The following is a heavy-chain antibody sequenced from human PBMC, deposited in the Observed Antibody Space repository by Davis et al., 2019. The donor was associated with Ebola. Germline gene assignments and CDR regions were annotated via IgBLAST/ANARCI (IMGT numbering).Heavy chain of an antibody. CDR1: GGSISSGGYY. D-gene: IGHD6-19*01. CDR2: IYYSGST. J-gene: IGHJ4*02. V-gene: IGHV4-61*08. CDR3: ARGAYSSGWYVFY. Sequence: SETLSLTCTVSGGSISSGGYYWSWIRQPPGKGLEWIGYIYYSGSTNYNPSLKSRVTISVDTSKNQFSLKLSSVTAADTAVYYCARGAYSSGWYVFYWGQGTLVTVSS.